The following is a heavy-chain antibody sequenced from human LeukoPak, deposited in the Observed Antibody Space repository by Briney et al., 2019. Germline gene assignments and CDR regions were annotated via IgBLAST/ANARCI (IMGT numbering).Heavy chain of an antibody. CDR2: IRGGGAVT. CDR1: GSTFDNYA. J-gene: IGHJ3*02. V-gene: IGHV3-23*01. Sequence: GGSLRLSCAASGSTFDNYAMNWVRQAPGKGLEWLSYIRGGGAVTRYSDSVKGRFTISRDNSKNTLYLQMNHLRAEDTAIYYCAKCSASYYNDAFDIWGRGTMVTVSS. CDR3: AKCSASYYNDAFDI. D-gene: IGHD3-10*02.